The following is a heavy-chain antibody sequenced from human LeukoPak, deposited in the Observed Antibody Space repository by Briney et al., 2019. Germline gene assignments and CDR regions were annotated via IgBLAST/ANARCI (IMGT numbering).Heavy chain of an antibody. CDR1: GVSISSGDYY. V-gene: IGHV4-30-4*01. J-gene: IGHJ5*02. D-gene: IGHD3-10*01. Sequence: SETLSLTCTVSGVSISSGDYYWRWIRQPPGKGLEWIGYIYYSGSTYYNPSLKSRVTISVDTSKNQFSLKLSSVTAADTAVYYCARDRGRAGSWFDPWGQGTLVTVSS. CDR3: ARDRGRAGSWFDP. CDR2: IYYSGST.